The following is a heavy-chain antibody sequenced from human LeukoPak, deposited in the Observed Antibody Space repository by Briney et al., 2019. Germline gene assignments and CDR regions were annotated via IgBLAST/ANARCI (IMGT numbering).Heavy chain of an antibody. CDR1: GYTLTELS. CDR3: ARAQLLIGYFQH. D-gene: IGHD3-10*01. CDR2: ISAYNGNT. V-gene: IGHV1-18*01. J-gene: IGHJ1*01. Sequence: GASVKVSCKVSGYTLTELSMHWVRQAPGKGLEWMGWISAYNGNTNYAQKLQGRVTMTTDTSTSTAYMELRSLRSDDTAVYYCARAQLLIGYFQHWGQGTLVTVSS.